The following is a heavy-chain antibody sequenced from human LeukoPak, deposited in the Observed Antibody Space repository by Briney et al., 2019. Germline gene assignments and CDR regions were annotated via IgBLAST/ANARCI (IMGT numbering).Heavy chain of an antibody. D-gene: IGHD3-10*01. J-gene: IGHJ6*02. CDR3: ARDGVINGMDV. CDR2: ISGSGGST. CDR1: GFTFSSYA. V-gene: IGHV3-23*01. Sequence: GGSLRLSCAASGFTFSSYAMSRVRQAPGKGLEWVSAISGSGGSTYYADSVKGRFTISRDNSKNTLYLRMNSLRAEDTAVYYCARDGVINGMDVWGQGTTVTVSS.